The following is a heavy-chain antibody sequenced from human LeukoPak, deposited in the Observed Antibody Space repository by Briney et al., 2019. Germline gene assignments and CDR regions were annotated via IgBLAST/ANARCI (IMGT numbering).Heavy chain of an antibody. D-gene: IGHD3-10*01. CDR1: GFTFDDYG. CDR2: ISWNGGST. Sequence: GGSLRLSCVASGFTFDDYGMSWVRQAPGKGLEWVSGISWNGGSTAYADSLKGRFTISRDNAKNSLYLQLNSLRAEDTAVYYCAKDGGSVWDRIDYWGQGTLVTVSS. J-gene: IGHJ4*02. CDR3: AKDGGSVWDRIDY. V-gene: IGHV3-20*04.